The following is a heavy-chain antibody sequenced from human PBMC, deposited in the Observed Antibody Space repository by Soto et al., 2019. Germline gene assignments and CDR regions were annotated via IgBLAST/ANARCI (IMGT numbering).Heavy chain of an antibody. D-gene: IGHD6-19*01. CDR3: AREGIAVAGTHGMDV. CDR1: GGTFSSYA. Sequence: GASVKVSCKVSGGTFSSYAISWVRQAPGQGLEWMGGIIPIFGTANYAQKFQGRVTITADESTSTAYMELSSLRSEDTAEYYCAREGIAVAGTHGMDVWGQGTTVTVSS. J-gene: IGHJ6*02. V-gene: IGHV1-69*13. CDR2: IIPIFGTA.